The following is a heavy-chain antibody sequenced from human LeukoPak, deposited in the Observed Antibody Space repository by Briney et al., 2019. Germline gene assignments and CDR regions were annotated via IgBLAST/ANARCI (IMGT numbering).Heavy chain of an antibody. V-gene: IGHV4-31*03. Sequence: SQTLSLTCTVSGGSISSGGYYWSWIRQHPGRGLEWIGYIYYSGSTYYNPSLKSRVTISVDTSKNQFSLKLSSVTAADTAVYYCARQAIQLWFDYWGQGTLVTVSS. CDR2: IYYSGST. J-gene: IGHJ5*01. CDR3: ARQAIQLWFDY. D-gene: IGHD5-18*01. CDR1: GGSISSGGYY.